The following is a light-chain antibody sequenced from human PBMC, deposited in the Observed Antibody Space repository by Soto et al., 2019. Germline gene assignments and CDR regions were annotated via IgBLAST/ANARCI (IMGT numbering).Light chain of an antibody. J-gene: IGLJ3*02. CDR1: RSNIGNNA. CDR3: ATWDDSLNARGV. CDR2: TSN. V-gene: IGLV1-44*01. Sequence: QSVLTQTPSASGTPGQTVTISCSGSRSNIGNNAVSWYQQFPGTAPKLLIYTSNKRPAGVADRCSGSKSSTSASLAISGFQSEDEADYYCATWDDSLNARGVFGGGTKLTVL.